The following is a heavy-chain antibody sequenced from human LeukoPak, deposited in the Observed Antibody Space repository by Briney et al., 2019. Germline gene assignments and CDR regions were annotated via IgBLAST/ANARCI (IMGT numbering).Heavy chain of an antibody. J-gene: IGHJ5*02. V-gene: IGHV4-59*08. CDR3: ARGVTMIGRLRFDP. Sequence: SETLSLTCTVSGGSISSYYWSWIRQPPGKGLEWIGNIYHTGSTYYNPSLKSRVTISIDTSKSHFSLNLSSVTAADTAVYHCARGVTMIGRLRFDPWGQGTLVTVSS. CDR1: GGSISSYY. CDR2: IYHTGST. D-gene: IGHD3-22*01.